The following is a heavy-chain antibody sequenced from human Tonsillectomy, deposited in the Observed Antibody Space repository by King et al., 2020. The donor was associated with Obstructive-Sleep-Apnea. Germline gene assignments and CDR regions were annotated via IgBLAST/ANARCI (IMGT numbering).Heavy chain of an antibody. CDR2: ISGRDSPL. V-gene: IGHV3-48*01. CDR3: ARDSIFAFDF. CDR1: GFTFSIYS. J-gene: IGHJ4*02. D-gene: IGHD3-3*02. Sequence: VQLVESGGGLVQPGGSLRLSCAASGFTFSIYSMNWVRQAPGKGLEWVAYISGRDSPLDYADSVKGRFTISRDNAKKSLYLQMNSLRAEDTAVYYCARDSIFAFDFWGQGTLVTVSS.